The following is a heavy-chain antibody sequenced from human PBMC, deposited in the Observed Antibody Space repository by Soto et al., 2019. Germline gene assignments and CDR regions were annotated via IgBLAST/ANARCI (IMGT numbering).Heavy chain of an antibody. CDR2: INPSGGST. V-gene: IGHV1-46*01. Sequence: GASVKVSCKASGYTFTSYYMHWVRQAPGQGLEWMGIINPSGGSTSYAQKFQGRVTMTRDTSTSTVYMELSSLRSEDTAVYYCARVKLYSNYGRDAFDIWGQGTMVTVSS. CDR3: ARVKLYSNYGRDAFDI. CDR1: GYTFTSYY. J-gene: IGHJ3*02. D-gene: IGHD4-4*01.